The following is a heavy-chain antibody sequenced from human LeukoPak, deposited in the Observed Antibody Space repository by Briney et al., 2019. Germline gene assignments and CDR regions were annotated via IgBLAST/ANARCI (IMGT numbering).Heavy chain of an antibody. J-gene: IGHJ3*02. CDR1: GFTFSAYS. CDR2: ISSRSFTI. V-gene: IGHV3-48*02. CDR3: ARSVIAVAGYDAFDI. D-gene: IGHD6-19*01. Sequence: PGGSLRLSCAASGFTFSAYSMNWVRQAPGKGLDWVSYISSRSFTIYYADSVKGRFTISRDNAKSSLYLEMNSLRDEDTAVYYCARSVIAVAGYDAFDIWGQGIVVTVSS.